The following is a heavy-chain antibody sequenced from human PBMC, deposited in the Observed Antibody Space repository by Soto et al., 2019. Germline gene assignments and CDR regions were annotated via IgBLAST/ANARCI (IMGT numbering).Heavy chain of an antibody. D-gene: IGHD3-10*01. CDR1: GFTVSSNY. CDR3: ARYGSGSVNDSYHCGMDV. Sequence: EVQLVESGGGLVQPGGSLRLSYAASGFTVSSNYMSWVRQAPGKGLEWVSAIYSGGSTYYADSVNGRFTIARHNSKNTLYLQRNSLRAEDTAVYYCARYGSGSVNDSYHCGMDVWGEGTTVTVSS. J-gene: IGHJ6*04. V-gene: IGHV3-53*04. CDR2: IYSGGST.